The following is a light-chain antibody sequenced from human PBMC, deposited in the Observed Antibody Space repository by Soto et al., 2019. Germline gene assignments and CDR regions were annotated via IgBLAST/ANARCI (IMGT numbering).Light chain of an antibody. V-gene: IGLV2-8*01. CDR1: SSDVGGYNY. CDR3: SSYAGSNNLV. CDR2: EGS. J-gene: IGLJ2*01. Sequence: QSVLTQPPSASGSPGQSVTISCTGTSSDVGGYNYVSWYQQHPGKAPKVMIYEGSKRPSGVPDRFSGSKSGNTASLTVSGLQAEDEADYYCSSYAGSNNLVFGGGTKLTVL.